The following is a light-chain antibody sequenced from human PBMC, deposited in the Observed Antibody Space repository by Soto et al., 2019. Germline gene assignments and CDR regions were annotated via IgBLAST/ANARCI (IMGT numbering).Light chain of an antibody. Sequence: DVVMTQSPLSLPVTLGQPASISCKSTQGLVYSDGNIYLNWFHQRPGQSPRRLIHKISDRDSGVPDRFSGSGSGTDFTLEISRVEADDVGIYYCMQGTHRPFTFGQGTKLEIK. V-gene: IGKV2-30*01. CDR1: QGLVYSDGNIY. J-gene: IGKJ2*01. CDR2: KIS. CDR3: MQGTHRPFT.